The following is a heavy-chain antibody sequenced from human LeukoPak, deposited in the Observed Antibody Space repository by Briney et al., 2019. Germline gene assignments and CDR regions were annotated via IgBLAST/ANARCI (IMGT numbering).Heavy chain of an antibody. V-gene: IGHV4-59*01. D-gene: IGHD3-22*01. CDR2: IYYSGST. CDR1: GGSISSYY. J-gene: IGHJ4*02. CDR3: ARGSVTMIAEGPLDY. Sequence: SETLSLTCTVSGGSISSYYWSWLRQPPGKGLEWIGYIYYSGSTNYNPSLKSRVTISVDTSKNQFSLKLSSVTAADTAVYYCARGSVTMIAEGPLDYWGQGTLVTVSS.